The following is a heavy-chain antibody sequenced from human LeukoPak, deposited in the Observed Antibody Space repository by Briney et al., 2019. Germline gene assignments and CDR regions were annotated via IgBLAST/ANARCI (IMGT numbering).Heavy chain of an antibody. V-gene: IGHV1-2*02. J-gene: IGHJ4*02. CDR3: ARTMTTMTTHGELDF. CDR2: INPNSGGT. D-gene: IGHD4-17*01. CDR1: GYTFTGYY. Sequence: GASVKVSCKASGYTFTGYYMHWVRQAPGQGLEWMGWINPNSGGTNYAQKFQGRVTMTRDTSTGTAYTELRNLSSDDTAVYYCARTMTTMTTHGELDFWGQGTLVTVSS.